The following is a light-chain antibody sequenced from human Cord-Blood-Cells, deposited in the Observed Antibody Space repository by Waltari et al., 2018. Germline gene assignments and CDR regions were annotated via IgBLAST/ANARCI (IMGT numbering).Light chain of an antibody. V-gene: IGKV1-39*01. Sequence: DIQMTQSPSSLSASVGDRVTITCRASQSISRDLNWYQQKPGKAPKLLIYASSSLQSGVTARFSGSGSGTGFTLTISSLQPEDFATDYCQQIYSTPRTFGQGTKVEIK. CDR2: ASS. J-gene: IGKJ1*01. CDR1: QSISRD. CDR3: QQIYSTPRT.